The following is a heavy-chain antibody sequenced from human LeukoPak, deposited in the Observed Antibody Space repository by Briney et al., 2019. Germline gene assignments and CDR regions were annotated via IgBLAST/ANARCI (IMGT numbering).Heavy chain of an antibody. V-gene: IGHV1-18*01. CDR3: ARDGSIAARLARDY. CDR2: ISAYNGNT. Sequence: GASVKVSCKGSDYTFTSYGISWVRQAPGQGLEWMGWISAYNGNTNYAQKLQGRVTMTTDTSTSTAYMELRSLRSDDTAVYYCARDGSIAARLARDYWGQGTLVTVSS. D-gene: IGHD6-6*01. CDR1: DYTFTSYG. J-gene: IGHJ4*02.